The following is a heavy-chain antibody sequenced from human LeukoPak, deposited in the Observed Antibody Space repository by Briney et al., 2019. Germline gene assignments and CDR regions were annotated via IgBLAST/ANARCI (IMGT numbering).Heavy chain of an antibody. J-gene: IGHJ5*02. D-gene: IGHD3-22*01. CDR2: INSDGSST. Sequence: QPGGSLRLSCAASGFTFSRYWMHWVRQAPGKGLVWVSRINSDGSSTNYADSVKGRFTISRDNAKNTLYLQMNSLRVEDTAVYYCASSSGGFNWFDPWGQGTQVTVSS. CDR3: ASSSGGFNWFDP. CDR1: GFTFSRYW. V-gene: IGHV3-74*01.